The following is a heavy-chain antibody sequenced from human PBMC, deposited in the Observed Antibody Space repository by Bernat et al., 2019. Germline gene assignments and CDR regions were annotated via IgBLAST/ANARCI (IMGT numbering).Heavy chain of an antibody. CDR2: ISGSGGST. CDR3: EKVGTYSSGWYLGWYFDL. CDR1: GFTFSSYA. V-gene: IGHV3-23*01. J-gene: IGHJ2*01. Sequence: EVQLLESGGGLVQPGGSLRLSCAASGFTFSSYAMSWVRQAPGKGLEWVSAISGSGGSTYYADSVKGRFTISRDNSKNRLYLQMNSLRAEDTAVYYCEKVGTYSSGWYLGWYFDLWGRGTLVTVSS. D-gene: IGHD6-19*01.